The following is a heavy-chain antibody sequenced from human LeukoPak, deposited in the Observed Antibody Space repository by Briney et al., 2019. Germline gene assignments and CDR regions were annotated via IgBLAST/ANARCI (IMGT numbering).Heavy chain of an antibody. D-gene: IGHD3-22*01. CDR2: IIPIFGTA. J-gene: IGHJ5*02. CDR3: ANSKPTREYYYDSSGYKYWFDP. V-gene: IGHV1-69*01. Sequence: SVKVSCKASGGTFSSYAISWVRQAPGQGLEWMGGIIPIFGTANYAQKFQGRVTITADESTSTAYMELSSLRSEDTAVYYCANSKPTREYYYDSSGYKYWFDPWGQGTLVTVSS. CDR1: GGTFSSYA.